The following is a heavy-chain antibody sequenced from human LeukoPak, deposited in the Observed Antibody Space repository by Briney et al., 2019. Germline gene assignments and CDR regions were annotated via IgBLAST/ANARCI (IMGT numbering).Heavy chain of an antibody. J-gene: IGHJ4*02. D-gene: IGHD6-13*01. CDR2: IYSGVST. V-gene: IGHV3-66*01. CDR3: ASSRIAGALDY. Sequence: GGSLRLSCAASGFTVGSNYMSWVRQAPGKGLGWVSVIYSGVSTYYADSVRGRFTISRDNSKNTLSLQMNSLGVEDTAVYYCASSRIAGALDYWGQGTLVTVSS. CDR1: GFTVGSNY.